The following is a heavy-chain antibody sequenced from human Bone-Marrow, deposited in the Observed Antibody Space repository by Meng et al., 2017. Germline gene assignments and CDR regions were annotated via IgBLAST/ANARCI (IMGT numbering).Heavy chain of an antibody. CDR1: GFTFSNAW. Sequence: GESLKISCAASGFTFSNAWMNWVRQAPGKGLEWVSSIPPSGVRAYFAESVKGRFVISRDNSENTLYLEMNSLTAGDTAVYYCAKDRDYGEYGDDAFDVWGRGTMVTVSS. CDR3: AKDRDYGEYGDDAFDV. CDR2: IPPSGVRA. J-gene: IGHJ3*01. D-gene: IGHD4-17*01. V-gene: IGHV3-23*01.